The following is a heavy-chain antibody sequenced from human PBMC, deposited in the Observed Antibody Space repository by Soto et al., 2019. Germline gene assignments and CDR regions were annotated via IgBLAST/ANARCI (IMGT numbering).Heavy chain of an antibody. D-gene: IGHD5-18*01. CDR3: AKARRLHYFDY. V-gene: IGHV3-30*18. CDR1: GFTFSSYG. CDR2: ISYDGSNK. Sequence: PGGSLRLSCAASGFTFSSYGMHWVRQAPGKGLEWVAVISYDGSNKYYADSVKGRFTISRDNSKNTLYLQMNSLRAEDTAVYYCAKARRLHYFDYWGQGTLVTVSS. J-gene: IGHJ4*02.